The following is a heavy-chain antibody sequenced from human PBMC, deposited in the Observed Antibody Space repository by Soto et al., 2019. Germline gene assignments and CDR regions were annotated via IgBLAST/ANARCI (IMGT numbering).Heavy chain of an antibody. J-gene: IGHJ4*02. D-gene: IGHD3-10*01. Sequence: SETLSLTCTVSGGSISSYYWSWIRQPPGKGLEWIGYIYYSGSTNYNPSLKSRVTISVDTSKNQFSLKLSSVTAADTAVYYCARVHLGSAAFDYWGQGTLVTVSS. CDR3: ARVHLGSAAFDY. CDR2: IYYSGST. V-gene: IGHV4-59*01. CDR1: GGSISSYY.